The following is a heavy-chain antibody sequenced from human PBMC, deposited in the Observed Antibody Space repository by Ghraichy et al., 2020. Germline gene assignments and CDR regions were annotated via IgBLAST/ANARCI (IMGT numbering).Heavy chain of an antibody. D-gene: IGHD4-23*01. CDR3: AKGTTVAPRSAFDI. CDR2: IKQDGSQK. J-gene: IGHJ3*02. CDR1: GFTFSSYW. V-gene: IGHV3-7*01. Sequence: LSLTCAASGFTFSSYWITWVRQAPGKGLEWVANIKQDGSQKNYVDSVKGRFTISRDNAENSLYLQINSLRAEDTAVYYCAKGTTVAPRSAFDIWGQGTMVTVSS.